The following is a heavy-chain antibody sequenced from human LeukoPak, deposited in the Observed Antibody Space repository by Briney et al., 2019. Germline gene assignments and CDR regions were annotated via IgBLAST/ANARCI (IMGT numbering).Heavy chain of an antibody. D-gene: IGHD3-9*01. CDR3: ARGNILTGYCFDF. CDR2: IHYTGAT. J-gene: IGHJ4*02. Sequence: SQTLSLTCAVYGGSITGYYWSWIRQTPGRGLEWVGEIHYTGATSYNPSLKSRATISTDTSKNQFSLRLSSVTAADTAVYYCARGNILTGYCFDFWGQGALVTVSS. V-gene: IGHV4-34*01. CDR1: GGSITGYY.